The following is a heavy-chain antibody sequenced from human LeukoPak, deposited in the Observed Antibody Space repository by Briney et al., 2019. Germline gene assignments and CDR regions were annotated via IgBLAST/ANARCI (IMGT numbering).Heavy chain of an antibody. V-gene: IGHV3-74*01. CDR1: GFSVTTYW. J-gene: IGHJ4*02. CDR2: INVEGNYI. Sequence: GGSLRLSCAASGFSVTTYWMHWVRQTPGKGLVWVARINVEGNYIDYAESVKGRFTISRDSAKNTLFLQMNGLRVEDTPVYSCARDLTGPYDHWGQGTLVTVSS. CDR3: ARDLTGPYDH. D-gene: IGHD3-22*01.